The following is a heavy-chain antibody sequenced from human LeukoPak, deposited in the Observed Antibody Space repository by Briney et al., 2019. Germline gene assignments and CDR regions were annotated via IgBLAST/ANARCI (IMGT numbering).Heavy chain of an antibody. D-gene: IGHD3-22*01. CDR2: IYYSGST. J-gene: IGHJ2*01. Sequence: GSLRLSCAASGFTFSSHAMNWVRQPPGKGLEWIGSIYYSGSTYYNPSLKSRVTISVDTSKNQFSLNLSSVTAADTAVYYCAREIGRIGVVVIAWYFDLWGRGTLVTVSS. V-gene: IGHV4-38-2*02. CDR1: GFTFSSHAM. CDR3: AREIGRIGVVVIAWYFDL.